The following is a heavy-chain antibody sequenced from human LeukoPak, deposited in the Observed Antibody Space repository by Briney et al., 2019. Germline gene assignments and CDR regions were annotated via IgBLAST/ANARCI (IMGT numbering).Heavy chain of an antibody. CDR2: IYSDGSGT. CDR1: GFTFSSYW. J-gene: IGHJ4*02. Sequence: PGGSLRLSCAASGFTFSSYWMHWVRQAPGKGLVWVSRIYSDGSGTSYADSVKGRFTISRDNAKKTLYLQMNSLRAEDTAVYYCARAGIVPNDYWGQGTLVTVSS. D-gene: IGHD1-26*01. V-gene: IGHV3-74*01. CDR3: ARAGIVPNDY.